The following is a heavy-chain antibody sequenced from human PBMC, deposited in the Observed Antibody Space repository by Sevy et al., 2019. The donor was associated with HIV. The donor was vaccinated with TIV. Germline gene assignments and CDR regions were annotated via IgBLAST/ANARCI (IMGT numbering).Heavy chain of an antibody. CDR3: ATSRSGYFDSSGYYIY. CDR1: GYSFTSHW. Sequence: GGSLRLSCKGSGYSFTSHWIGWVRHMPEKGLEWMGIIYPDDSDTRYSPSFQGQVTFSADKFISTAYLQWSSLKASDTAMYYCATSRSGYFDSSGYYIYWGQGTLVTVSS. J-gene: IGHJ4*02. D-gene: IGHD3-22*01. CDR2: IYPDDSDT. V-gene: IGHV5-51*01.